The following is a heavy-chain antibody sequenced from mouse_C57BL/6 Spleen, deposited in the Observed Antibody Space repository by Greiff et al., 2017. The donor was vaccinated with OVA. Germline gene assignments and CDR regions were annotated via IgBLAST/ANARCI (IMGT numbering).Heavy chain of an antibody. V-gene: IGHV1-80*01. Sequence: QVQLQQSGAELVKPGASVKISCKASGYAFSSYWMNWVKQRPGKGLEWIGQIYPGDGDTNSNGKFKGKATLTADKSSSTAYMQLSSLTSEDSAVYFCARGRYYDYYYAMDYWGQGTSVTVSS. J-gene: IGHJ4*01. CDR3: ARGRYYDYYYAMDY. D-gene: IGHD2-4*01. CDR2: IYPGDGDT. CDR1: GYAFSSYW.